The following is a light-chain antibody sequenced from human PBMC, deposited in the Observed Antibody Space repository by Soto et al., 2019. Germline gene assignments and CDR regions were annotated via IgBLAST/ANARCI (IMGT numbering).Light chain of an antibody. V-gene: IGKV1-16*01. J-gene: IGKJ4*01. Sequence: DIQMTQSPFSLSASVVNRVTITFLASQSISRDLNWYQQKPGKAPNLLIYAASSLQSGVPSRFSGSGSGRDFTLTISSLQPEDFATYFCQQYNSYPLTLGGGTKVEI. CDR3: QQYNSYPLT. CDR1: QSISRD. CDR2: AAS.